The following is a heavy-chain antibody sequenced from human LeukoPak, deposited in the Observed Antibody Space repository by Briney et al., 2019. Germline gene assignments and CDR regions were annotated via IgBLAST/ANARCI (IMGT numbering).Heavy chain of an antibody. CDR2: IIPIFGTA. V-gene: IGHV1-69*05. CDR3: ARVDWNYESKMDV. J-gene: IGHJ6*04. D-gene: IGHD1-7*01. CDR1: GGTFSSYA. Sequence: ASVKVSCQASGGTFSSYAISWVRQAPGQGLEWMGGIIPIFGTANYAQKFQGRVTITTDESTSTAYMELSSLRSEDTAVYYCARVDWNYESKMDVWGKGTTVTVSS.